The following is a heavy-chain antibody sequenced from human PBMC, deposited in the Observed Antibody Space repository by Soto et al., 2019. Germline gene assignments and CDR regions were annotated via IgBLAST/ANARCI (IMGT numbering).Heavy chain of an antibody. D-gene: IGHD3-22*01. CDR2: INSDGSST. J-gene: IGHJ6*02. Sequence: EVQLVESGGGLVQPGGSLRLSCAASGFTFSSYWMHWVRQAPGKGLVWVSRINSDGSSTSYADSVKGRFTISRDNAKNTLYLQMNSLRAEDTAVYYCASFYYYDSSGYSLTGRGLYYYYGMDVWGQGTTVTVSS. V-gene: IGHV3-74*01. CDR1: GFTFSSYW. CDR3: ASFYYYDSSGYSLTGRGLYYYYGMDV.